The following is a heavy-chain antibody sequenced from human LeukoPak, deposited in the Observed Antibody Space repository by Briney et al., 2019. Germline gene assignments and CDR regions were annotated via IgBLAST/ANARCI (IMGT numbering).Heavy chain of an antibody. CDR2: INSSGGST. J-gene: IGHJ6*02. D-gene: IGHD3-10*01. CDR3: AKGLAVRDYYYYGMDV. V-gene: IGHV3-23*01. CDR1: GFTFSSYT. Sequence: GSLRLSCAASGFTFSSYTMTWVRQAPGKGLEWVSGINSSGGSTYYADSMKGRFTISRDNSKNTLYLQMNSLRAEDTAVYYCAKGLAVRDYYYYGMDVWGQGTTVTVSS.